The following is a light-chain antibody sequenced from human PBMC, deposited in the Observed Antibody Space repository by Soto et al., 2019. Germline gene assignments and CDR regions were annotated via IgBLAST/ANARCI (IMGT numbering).Light chain of an antibody. CDR3: QQYGSSPRT. CDR2: GAS. J-gene: IGKJ1*01. Sequence: EIVLTQSPGTLSLSPGERATLSCRASQSVSSSQLAWYQQKPGQAPRLLMYGASTRATGIPDRFXXXXXXXXXXXTISRLEPEDFAVYYCQQYGSSPRTFGQGTKVEIK. CDR1: QSVSSSQ. V-gene: IGKV3-20*01.